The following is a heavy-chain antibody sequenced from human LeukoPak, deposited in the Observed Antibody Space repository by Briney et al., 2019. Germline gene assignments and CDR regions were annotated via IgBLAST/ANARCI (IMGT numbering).Heavy chain of an antibody. J-gene: IGHJ4*02. D-gene: IGHD3-10*01. CDR1: GFTFSSYS. Sequence: GGSLRLSCAASGFTFSSYSMNWVRQAPGKGLEWVSYISSSSSTIYYADSVKGRFTISRDNAKNSLYLQMNSLRDEDTAVYYCARGPHGNLLWFGELLFDYWGQGTLVTVSS. V-gene: IGHV3-48*02. CDR3: ARGPHGNLLWFGELLFDY. CDR2: ISSSSSTI.